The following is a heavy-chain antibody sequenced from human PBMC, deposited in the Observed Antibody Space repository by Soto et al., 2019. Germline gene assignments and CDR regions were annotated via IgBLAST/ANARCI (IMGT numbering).Heavy chain of an antibody. D-gene: IGHD1-1*01. V-gene: IGHV3-74*01. CDR1: EFTFRSYW. CDR2: ISGDGSST. J-gene: IGHJ3*01. Sequence: EVQLVDSGGGLVQPGGSLRLSCAASEFTFRSYWMHWVRQSPGKGLVWVSRISGDGSSTPYADSVRGRFTSSRDNAKNTVYLQMDSLRAEDTAVYYCARSLPGTYGAFDLWGQGTMVTVSS. CDR3: ARSLPGTYGAFDL.